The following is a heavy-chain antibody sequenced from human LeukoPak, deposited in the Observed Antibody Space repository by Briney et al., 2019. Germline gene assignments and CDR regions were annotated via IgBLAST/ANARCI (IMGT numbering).Heavy chain of an antibody. CDR3: ARVSFKSSGSYYTSLDY. V-gene: IGHV1-69*13. CDR1: GGTFSSYA. D-gene: IGHD3-10*01. J-gene: IGHJ4*02. Sequence: SVKVSCKASGGTFSSYAISWVRQAPGQGLEWMGGVIPIFGTANYAQKFQGRVTITADESTSTAYMELSSLRSEDTAVYYCARVSFKSSGSYYTSLDYWGQGTLVTVSS. CDR2: VIPIFGTA.